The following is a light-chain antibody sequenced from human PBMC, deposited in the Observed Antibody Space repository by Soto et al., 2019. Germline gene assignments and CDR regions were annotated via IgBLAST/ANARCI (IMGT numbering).Light chain of an antibody. CDR1: QSADGRF. V-gene: IGKV3-20*01. Sequence: EIVLTQSPGTLSLSPGERATLSCRASQSADGRFLAWYQHKPGQAPRLLIYGVSSRATGIPDRFSGSGSGTDFTLTITRLAPEDSAVYYCQRPGTFGPGTRLEIK. CDR2: GVS. CDR3: QRPGT. J-gene: IGKJ3*01.